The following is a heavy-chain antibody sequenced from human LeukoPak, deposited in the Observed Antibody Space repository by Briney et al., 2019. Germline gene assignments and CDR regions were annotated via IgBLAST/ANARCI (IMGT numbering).Heavy chain of an antibody. J-gene: IGHJ6*03. D-gene: IGHD3-3*01. Sequence: GGSLRLSCAASGFTFSSYWMSWVRQAPGKGLEWVANIKQDGNEKYYLDSVRGRFTISRDNSKNTLYLQMNSLRAEDTAVYYCAKEGAYYDFWSGYQYYYYYYMDVWGKGTTVTVSS. CDR1: GFTFSSYW. CDR3: AKEGAYYDFWSGYQYYYYYYMDV. CDR2: IKQDGNEK. V-gene: IGHV3-7*01.